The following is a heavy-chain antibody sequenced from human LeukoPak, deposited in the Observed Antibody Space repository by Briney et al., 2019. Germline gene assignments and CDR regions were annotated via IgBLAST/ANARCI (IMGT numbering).Heavy chain of an antibody. V-gene: IGHV3-30-3*02. J-gene: IGHJ4*02. D-gene: IGHD6-13*01. CDR3: AKSPGYSSTYFDY. Sequence: GRSLRLSCAASRFTFSSYTMHWVRQAPGKGLEWVAVISYDGSNKYYADSVKGRFTISRDNSKNTLYLQMNSLRAEDTAVYYCAKSPGYSSTYFDYWGQGPWSPSPQ. CDR2: ISYDGSNK. CDR1: RFTFSSYT.